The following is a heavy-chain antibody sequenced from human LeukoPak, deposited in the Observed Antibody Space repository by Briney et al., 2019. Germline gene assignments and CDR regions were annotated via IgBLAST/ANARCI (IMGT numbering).Heavy chain of an antibody. CDR2: ISGSGGST. V-gene: IGHV3-23*01. Sequence: GGSLRLSCAASGFTFSSYAMTWVRQAPGKGLVWVSAISGSGGSTYYADSVKGRFTISRDNFKNTLYLQMNSLRAEDTAVYYCAKVYSSGYFYVSEGFEYWGQGTLVTVSS. D-gene: IGHD3-22*01. J-gene: IGHJ4*02. CDR3: AKVYSSGYFYVSEGFEY. CDR1: GFTFSSYA.